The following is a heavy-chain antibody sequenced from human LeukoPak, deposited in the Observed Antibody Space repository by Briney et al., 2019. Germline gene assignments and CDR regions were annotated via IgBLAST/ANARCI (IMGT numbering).Heavy chain of an antibody. Sequence: GGSLRLSCAASGFTFSSYWMSWVRQAPGKGLEWVANIKQDGSESYYVDSVKGRFTFSRDNAKNSLYLQINSLRAEDTAVYYCARDSSATTPARYFDYWGQGTLVTVSS. CDR3: ARDSSATTPARYFDY. J-gene: IGHJ4*02. D-gene: IGHD5-24*01. CDR2: IKQDGSES. V-gene: IGHV3-7*01. CDR1: GFTFSSYW.